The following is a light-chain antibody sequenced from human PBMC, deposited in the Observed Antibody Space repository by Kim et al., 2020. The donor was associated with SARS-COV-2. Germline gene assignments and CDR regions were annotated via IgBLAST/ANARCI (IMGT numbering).Light chain of an antibody. CDR1: QTVTGG. CDR2: DVS. CDR3: QQYHNYYT. V-gene: IGKV3-15*01. Sequence: LSLSPGERATLSCRASQTVTGGLAWYQQKSGQAPRLVMYDVSTRASGIPARFSGSGSGTEFTLTISSLESEDFAVYYCQQYHNYYTFGQGTKLEI. J-gene: IGKJ2*01.